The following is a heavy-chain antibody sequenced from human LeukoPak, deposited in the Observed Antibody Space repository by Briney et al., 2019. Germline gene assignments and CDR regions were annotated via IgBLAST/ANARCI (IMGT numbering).Heavy chain of an antibody. V-gene: IGHV3-53*01. D-gene: IGHD1-26*01. Sequence: GGSLRLSCAASRLTVSSNYMSCVRQAPGRGLKGVSVIYSGGATSYADSVKGRFTISTDNSKNPLYLQMNSLRAEDTAVYYCARLEKRGNYLNFDYWGQGTLVTVSS. CDR3: ARLEKRGNYLNFDY. CDR1: RLTVSSNY. CDR2: IYSGGAT. J-gene: IGHJ4*02.